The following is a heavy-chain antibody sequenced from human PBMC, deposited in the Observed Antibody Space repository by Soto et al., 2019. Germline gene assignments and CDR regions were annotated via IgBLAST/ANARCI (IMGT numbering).Heavy chain of an antibody. V-gene: IGHV1-18*01. J-gene: IGHJ4*02. CDR1: GYTFTSYG. CDR2: INPYNGNT. Sequence: QVQLVQSGAEVKKPGASVKVSCKASGYTFTSYGISWVRQAPGQGLEWMGWINPYNGNTKYAQKLQGRVTMTTXTSTSXAXXXXRSLXSDDTAVYYCARDAAVGLFDYWGQGTLVTVSS. CDR3: ARDAAVGLFDY. D-gene: IGHD1-26*01.